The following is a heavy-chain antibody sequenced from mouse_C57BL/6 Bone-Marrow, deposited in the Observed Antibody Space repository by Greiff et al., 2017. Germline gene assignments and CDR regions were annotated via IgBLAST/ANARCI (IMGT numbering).Heavy chain of an antibody. CDR3: ARSDDTLFDY. CDR1: GYTFTNYW. Sequence: VNVVESGAELVRPGTSVKMSCKASGYTFTNYWIGWAKQRPGHGLEWIGDIYPGGGYTNYNEKFKGKATLTADKSSSTAYMQFSSLTSEDSAIYYCARSDDTLFDYWGQGTTLTVSS. J-gene: IGHJ2*01. V-gene: IGHV1-63*01. CDR2: IYPGGGYT. D-gene: IGHD2-3*01.